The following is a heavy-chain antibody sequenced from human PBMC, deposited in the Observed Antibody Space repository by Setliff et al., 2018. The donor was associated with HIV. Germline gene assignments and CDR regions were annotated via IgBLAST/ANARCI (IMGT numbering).Heavy chain of an antibody. CDR3: ARGGLGVVTSFDS. D-gene: IGHD3-3*01. Sequence: PSETLSLTCTVSGASISTYYWSWIRQPPGKGLEWIGYIFYSGSSNYNPSLKSRVTMSVDTSKNQFSLNLTSVTAADTAVYYCARGGLGVVTSFDSWGPGTLVTVSS. CDR2: IFYSGSS. V-gene: IGHV4-59*01. CDR1: GASISTYY. J-gene: IGHJ4*02.